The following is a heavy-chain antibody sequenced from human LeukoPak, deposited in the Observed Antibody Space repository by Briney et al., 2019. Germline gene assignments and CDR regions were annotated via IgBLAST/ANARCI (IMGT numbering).Heavy chain of an antibody. Sequence: GGSLRLSCAASGLTFSNAWRSWFGQPPGEGLDWVGRIKRKTDGETTEYVAPVKGRFTISRDDSKNTLYLQMNSLKTEDTGVYYCATASSGLFYWGQGTLVTVSS. CDR3: ATASSGLFY. V-gene: IGHV3-15*01. J-gene: IGHJ4*02. CDR2: IKRKTDGETT. D-gene: IGHD3-16*01. CDR1: GLTFSNAW.